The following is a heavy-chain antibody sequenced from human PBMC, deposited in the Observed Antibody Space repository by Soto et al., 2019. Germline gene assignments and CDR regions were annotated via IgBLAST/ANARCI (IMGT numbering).Heavy chain of an antibody. V-gene: IGHV3-73*02. D-gene: IGHD6-19*01. CDR3: TSSGSSVAGPYYFDY. CDR2: IRSKVNSYAT. Sequence: EVQLVESGGGLVQPGGSLKLSCAASGFTFSGSAMHWVRQASGKGLEWVGRIRSKVNSYATAYAASVKGRFTISRDDSKNTAYLQMNSLKTEDTAVYYCTSSGSSVAGPYYFDYWGQGTLVTVSS. J-gene: IGHJ4*02. CDR1: GFTFSGSA.